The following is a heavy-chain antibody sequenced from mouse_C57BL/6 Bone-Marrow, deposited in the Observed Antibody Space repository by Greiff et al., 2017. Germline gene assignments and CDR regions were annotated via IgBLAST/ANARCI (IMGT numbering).Heavy chain of an antibody. CDR1: GYTFTSYW. CDR2: FVPPVGFT. Sequence: QVQLQQLGAELVMPGASAKLSSKVPGYTFTSYWMHWVKQRPGRGLEWIGGFVPPVGFTNFNQKFKGKSTMTVDKSSSTAYMQLSSLTSEDSAVYYCARDVLWSDYYAMDYWGQGTSVTVSS. J-gene: IGHJ4*01. V-gene: IGHV1-69*01. D-gene: IGHD1-1*02. CDR3: ARDVLWSDYYAMDY.